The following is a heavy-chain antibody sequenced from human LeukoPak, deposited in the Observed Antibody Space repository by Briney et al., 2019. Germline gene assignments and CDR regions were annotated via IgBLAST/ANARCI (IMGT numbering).Heavy chain of an antibody. Sequence: GRSLRLSCAASGFTFNSYAMHWVRQAPGKGLEWVAVISYDGSNKYYADSVKGRFTISRDNSKNTLYLQMNSLRVEDTAVFYCAKDKTGTRRTFDYWGQGILVTVSS. CDR2: ISYDGSNK. CDR1: GFTFNSYA. V-gene: IGHV3-30-3*01. D-gene: IGHD1-1*01. J-gene: IGHJ4*02. CDR3: AKDKTGTRRTFDY.